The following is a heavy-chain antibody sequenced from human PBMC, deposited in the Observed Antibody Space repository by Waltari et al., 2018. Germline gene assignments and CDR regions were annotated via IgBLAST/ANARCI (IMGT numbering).Heavy chain of an antibody. D-gene: IGHD3-3*01. Sequence: EVQLVESGGGMVKPGGSLRLSCAASGFPFSSYSMNWVRQAPGNGPEWVSSISSSSSYIYYADSVKGRFTISRDNAKNSLYLQMNSLRAEDTAVYYCARVNQVSDYDFWSGHYYGMDVWGQGTTVTVSS. J-gene: IGHJ6*02. CDR2: ISSSSSYI. V-gene: IGHV3-21*01. CDR1: GFPFSSYS. CDR3: ARVNQVSDYDFWSGHYYGMDV.